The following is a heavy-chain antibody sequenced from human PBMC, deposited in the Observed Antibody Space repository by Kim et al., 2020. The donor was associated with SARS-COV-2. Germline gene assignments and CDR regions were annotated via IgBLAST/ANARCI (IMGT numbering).Heavy chain of an antibody. J-gene: IGHJ5*02. CDR2: ISAYNGNT. Sequence: ASVKVSCKASGYTFTSYTISWVRQAPGQGLEWMGWISAYNGNTNYAQRLQDRVTMTTDTSTSTAYMELRSLGSDDTAVYYCARGPQNGWYRWFDPWGQGTLVTVSS. V-gene: IGHV1-18*04. D-gene: IGHD6-19*01. CDR1: GYTFTSYT. CDR3: ARGPQNGWYRWFDP.